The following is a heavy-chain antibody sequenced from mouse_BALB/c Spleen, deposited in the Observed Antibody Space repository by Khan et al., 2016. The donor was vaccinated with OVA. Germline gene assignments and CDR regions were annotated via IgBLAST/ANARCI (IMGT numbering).Heavy chain of an antibody. V-gene: IGHV2-6-4*01. CDR2: IWGGGGT. CDR1: GFSLSRYN. D-gene: IGHD2-14*01. Sequence: VMLVESGPGLVAPSQSLSITCTVSGFSLSRYNIHWVRQPPGKGLEWLGMIWGGGGTDYNSTPKSRLSISKDNSKSQVFLKMNSLQTDDSAMYYCARAYYRYDGYYAMDYWGQGTSVTVSS. J-gene: IGHJ4*01. CDR3: ARAYYRYDGYYAMDY.